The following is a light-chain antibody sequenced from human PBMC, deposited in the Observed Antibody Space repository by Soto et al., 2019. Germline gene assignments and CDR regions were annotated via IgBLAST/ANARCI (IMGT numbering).Light chain of an antibody. CDR3: TSYTSSSSVV. CDR2: EVS. V-gene: IGLV2-14*01. J-gene: IGLJ2*01. Sequence: QSALTQPASVSGSPGQSITISCTGTGSVIGGYNYVSWYQQHPGKAPKVMIYEVSNRPSGVSNRFSASKSGNTASLTISGLQAEDEADYYCTSYTSSSSVVFGGGPKLTVL. CDR1: GSVIGGYNY.